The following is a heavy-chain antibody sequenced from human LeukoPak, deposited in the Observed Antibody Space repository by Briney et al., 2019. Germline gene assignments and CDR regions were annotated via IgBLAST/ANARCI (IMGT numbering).Heavy chain of an antibody. CDR2: INSDGSST. Sequence: PGGSLRLSCAASGFTFSSYWMHWVRQAPGKGLVWVSRINSDGSSTSYADSVKGRFTISRDNAKNTLYPQMNSLRAEDTAVYYCARGIRMVAPGYWGQGTLVTVSS. V-gene: IGHV3-74*01. CDR1: GFTFSSYW. CDR3: ARGIRMVAPGY. D-gene: IGHD4/OR15-4a*01. J-gene: IGHJ4*02.